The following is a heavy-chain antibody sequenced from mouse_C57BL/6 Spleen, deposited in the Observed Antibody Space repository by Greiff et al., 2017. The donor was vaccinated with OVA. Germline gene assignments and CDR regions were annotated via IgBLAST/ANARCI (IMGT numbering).Heavy chain of an antibody. D-gene: IGHD1-1*01. CDR3: ARRMGYGSSYDWYFDV. J-gene: IGHJ1*03. V-gene: IGHV1-69*01. CDR2: IDPSDSYT. Sequence: QVQLQQPGAELVMPGASVKLSCKASGYTFTSYWMHWVKQRPGQGLEWIGEIDPSDSYTNYNQKFKGKSTLTVDKSSSPAYMQPSSLTSEDAAVYDCARRMGYGSSYDWYFDVWGTGTTVTVSS. CDR1: GYTFTSYW.